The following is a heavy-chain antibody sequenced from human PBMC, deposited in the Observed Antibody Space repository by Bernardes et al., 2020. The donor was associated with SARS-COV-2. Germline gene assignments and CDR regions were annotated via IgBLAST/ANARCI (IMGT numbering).Heavy chain of an antibody. CDR2: IYPGDADP. CDR1: GYSFASFW. CDR3: ARLRVYGGSPNDAFDI. V-gene: IGHV5-51*01. D-gene: IGHD4-17*01. J-gene: IGHJ3*02. Sequence: GGSLKISRKGSGYSFASFWIGWVRPIPGKVLELMGIIYPGDADPRHSPSFQGQVTISADKSISTAYLQWSSMKASDTAMYYCARLRVYGGSPNDAFDIWGQGTMVTVSS.